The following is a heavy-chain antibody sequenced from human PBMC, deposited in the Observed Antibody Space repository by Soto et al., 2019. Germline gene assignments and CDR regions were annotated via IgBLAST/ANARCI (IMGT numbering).Heavy chain of an antibody. CDR3: AKGRYDFWSPYYFDS. J-gene: IGHJ4*02. Sequence: PGGSLRLSCVVTGLNFDDFAMHWVRQAPGKGLEWVSGITWNSRVLAYADSVEGRFTISRDNARNSLYLQMDSLRDEDTALYYCAKGRYDFWSPYYFDSWGQGTLVTVSS. V-gene: IGHV3-9*01. D-gene: IGHD3-3*01. CDR1: GLNFDDFA. CDR2: ITWNSRVL.